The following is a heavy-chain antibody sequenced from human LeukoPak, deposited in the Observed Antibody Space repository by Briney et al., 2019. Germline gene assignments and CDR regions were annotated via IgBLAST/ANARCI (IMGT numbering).Heavy chain of an antibody. D-gene: IGHD3-10*01. V-gene: IGHV3-53*01. Sequence: GGSLRLSCAASGFTVSSNYMSWVRQAPGKGLEWVSVIYSGGSTYYADSVKGRFTISRDNSKITLNLQMNSLRAEDTGVYYCARDRWDYGSGFWYFDLWGRGTLVTVSS. CDR3: ARDRWDYGSGFWYFDL. CDR2: IYSGGST. J-gene: IGHJ2*01. CDR1: GFTVSSNY.